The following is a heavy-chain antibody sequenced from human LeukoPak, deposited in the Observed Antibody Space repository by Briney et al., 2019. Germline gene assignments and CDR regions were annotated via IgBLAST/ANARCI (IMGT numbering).Heavy chain of an antibody. CDR2: IYSDNT. CDR3: ARRAGAYSHPYDY. Sequence: GGSLRLSCTVSEFTVSSNSMSWVRQAPGKGLEWVSFIYSDNTHYSDSVKGRFTISRDNSKNTLYLQKNSLRAEDTAVYYCARRAGAYSHPYDYWGQGTLVTVSS. CDR1: EFTVSSNS. J-gene: IGHJ4*02. D-gene: IGHD4/OR15-4a*01. V-gene: IGHV3-53*01.